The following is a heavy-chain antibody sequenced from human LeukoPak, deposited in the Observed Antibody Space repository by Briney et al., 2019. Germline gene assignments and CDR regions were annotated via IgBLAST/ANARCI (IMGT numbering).Heavy chain of an antibody. J-gene: IGHJ5*02. V-gene: IGHV3-23*01. D-gene: IGHD3-10*01. Sequence: GGSLRLSCAASGFTVSSNYMSWVRQAPGKGLEWVSAISGSGGSTYYADSVKGRFTISRDNSKNTLYLQMNSLRAEDTAVYYCAKDYYGSGSSIPYNWFDPWGQGTLVTVSS. CDR2: ISGSGGST. CDR3: AKDYYGSGSSIPYNWFDP. CDR1: GFTVSSNY.